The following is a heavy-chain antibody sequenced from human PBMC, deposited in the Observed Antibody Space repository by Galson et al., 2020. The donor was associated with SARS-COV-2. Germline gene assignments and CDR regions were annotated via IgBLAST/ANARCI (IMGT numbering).Heavy chain of an antibody. CDR2: INHSGST. V-gene: IGHV4-34*01. Sequence: SETLSLTCAVYGGSFSGYYWSWIRQPPGKGLEWIGEINHSGSTNYNPSLKSRVTISVDTSKNQFSLKLSSVTAADTAVYYCARANSNYASAFDYWGQGILVAVSS. CDR1: GGSFSGYY. J-gene: IGHJ4*02. D-gene: IGHD1-7*01. CDR3: ARANSNYASAFDY.